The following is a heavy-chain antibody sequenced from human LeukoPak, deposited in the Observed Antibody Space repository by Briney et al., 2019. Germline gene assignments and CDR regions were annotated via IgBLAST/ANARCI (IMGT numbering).Heavy chain of an antibody. J-gene: IGHJ4*02. Sequence: ASVKVSCKASGYTFTGQDMHWVRQAPGQGLEWMGWINPNPGDTNYAQKFQGRVTMTRDTTISTAYMELSRLTSDDTAVYYCASYPRYSSSPPFDYWGQGTLVTVSS. V-gene: IGHV1-2*02. CDR1: GYTFTGQD. D-gene: IGHD6-19*01. CDR3: ASYPRYSSSPPFDY. CDR2: INPNPGDT.